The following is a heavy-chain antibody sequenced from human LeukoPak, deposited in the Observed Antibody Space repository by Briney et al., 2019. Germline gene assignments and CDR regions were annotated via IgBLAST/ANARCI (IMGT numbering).Heavy chain of an antibody. V-gene: IGHV1-2*06. CDR2: INPNSGGT. CDR3: ARDLGYYYDSSGYYENWFDP. J-gene: IGHJ5*02. D-gene: IGHD3-22*01. CDR1: GYTFTGYY. Sequence: GASVKVSCKASGYTFTGYYMHWVRQAPGQGLEWMGRINPNSGGTNYAQKFQGRVTMTRDTSISTAYMELSRLRSDDTAVYYCARDLGYYYDSSGYYENWFDPRGQGTLVTVSS.